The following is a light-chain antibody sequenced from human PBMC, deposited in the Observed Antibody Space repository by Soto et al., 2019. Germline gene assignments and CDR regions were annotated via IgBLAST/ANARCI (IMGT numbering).Light chain of an antibody. Sequence: EIVLTQSPATLSLSPGERATLSCRASQSVGSSLTWYQQKPGQAPRLLINDSSNRATGIPARFSGSGSGTDFTLTISSLEPEDFAVYYCQQYNNWPLITLGQGTRLEIK. V-gene: IGKV3-11*01. CDR1: QSVGSS. CDR3: QQYNNWPLIT. J-gene: IGKJ5*01. CDR2: DSS.